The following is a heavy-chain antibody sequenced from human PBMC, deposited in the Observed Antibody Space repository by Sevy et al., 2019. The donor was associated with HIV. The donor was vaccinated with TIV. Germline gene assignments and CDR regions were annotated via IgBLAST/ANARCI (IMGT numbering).Heavy chain of an antibody. CDR2: ISSSGTTI. CDR1: GFSFSSYE. CDR3: TRDLPGDSRMDV. Sequence: GGSLRLSCAASGFSFSSYEMNWVRQAPGKGLEWFSYISSSGTTIYYADSVKGRFTVSRDNAKNSLYLQMNSLRGEDTSVYDCTRDLPGDSRMDVWGQGTTFTVSS. J-gene: IGHJ6*02. V-gene: IGHV3-48*03. D-gene: IGHD3-22*01.